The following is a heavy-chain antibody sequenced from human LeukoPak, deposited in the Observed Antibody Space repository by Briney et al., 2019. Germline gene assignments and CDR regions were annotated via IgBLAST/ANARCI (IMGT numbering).Heavy chain of an antibody. Sequence: SETLSLTCTVSGGSINSGDYYWSWIRQPPGKGLEWIGYIYYSGSTDYNPSLKSRVTISVDTSKNQFSLKLSSVTAADTAVYYCARHPSVVAATGWFDPWGQGTLVTVSS. CDR1: GGSINSGDYY. V-gene: IGHV4-30-4*08. CDR3: ARHPSVVAATGWFDP. CDR2: IYYSGST. J-gene: IGHJ5*02. D-gene: IGHD2-15*01.